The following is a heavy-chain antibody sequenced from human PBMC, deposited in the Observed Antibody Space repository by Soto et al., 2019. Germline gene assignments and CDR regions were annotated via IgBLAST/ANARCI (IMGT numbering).Heavy chain of an antibody. CDR2: IFYNGNT. D-gene: IGHD2-15*01. Sequence: QLQLQESGPGLVKPSETLSLTCTVSGGSISSSSYYWGWIRQPPGKGLEWIGSIFYNGNTYSNPSLKSRVTISVDTSKKQFSLKLSSVTAADTAVYYCARLAEGGVAGSWGQGTLVTVSS. CDR3: ARLAEGGVAGS. J-gene: IGHJ5*02. CDR1: GGSISSSSYY. V-gene: IGHV4-39*01.